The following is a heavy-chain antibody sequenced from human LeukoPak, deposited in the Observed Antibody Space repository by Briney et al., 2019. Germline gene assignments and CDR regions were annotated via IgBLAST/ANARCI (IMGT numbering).Heavy chain of an antibody. Sequence: GGSLRPSCAASGFTFSSYSMNWVRQAPGKGLEWVSSITSSSSYIYYADSVKGRFTISRDNAKNSLYLQMNSLRAEDTAVYYCARDRAALKVGATDYWGQGTLVIVSS. CDR2: ITSSSSYI. J-gene: IGHJ4*02. V-gene: IGHV3-21*01. CDR1: GFTFSSYS. D-gene: IGHD1-26*01. CDR3: ARDRAALKVGATDY.